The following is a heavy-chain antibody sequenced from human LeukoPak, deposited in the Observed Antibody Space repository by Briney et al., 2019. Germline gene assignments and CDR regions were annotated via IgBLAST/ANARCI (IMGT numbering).Heavy chain of an antibody. Sequence: SETLSLTCTVSGYSISSGYYWGWIRQPPGKGLEWIGSIYHSGRTFYNPSLKSRVTISVDTSKNQFSLKLSSVTAADTAVYYCGRVRAGSSSPSVRDAFDIWGQGTMVTVSS. CDR3: GRVRAGSSSPSVRDAFDI. V-gene: IGHV4-38-2*02. J-gene: IGHJ3*02. CDR2: IYHSGRT. D-gene: IGHD6-6*01. CDR1: GYSISSGYY.